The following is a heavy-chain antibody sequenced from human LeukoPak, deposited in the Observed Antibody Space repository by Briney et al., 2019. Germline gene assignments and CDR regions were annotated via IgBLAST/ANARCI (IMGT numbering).Heavy chain of an antibody. CDR2: IYYSGST. J-gene: IGHJ6*02. Sequence: SETLSLTCTVSGGSISSYYWSWIRQPPGKGLEWIGYIYYSGSTNYNPSLKSRVTISVDTSKKQFSLKLSSVTAADTAVYYCARGSGGYDTYYYYGMDVWGQGTTVTVSS. CDR3: ARGSGGYDTYYYYGMDV. V-gene: IGHV4-59*01. D-gene: IGHD5-12*01. CDR1: GGSISSYY.